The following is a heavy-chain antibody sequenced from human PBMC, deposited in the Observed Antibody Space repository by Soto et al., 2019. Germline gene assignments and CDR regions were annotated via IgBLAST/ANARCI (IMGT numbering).Heavy chain of an antibody. Sequence: QITLNESGPTPVKPRQTLTLTCTFSGFSLTTSGVGVGWIRQSPGKAPEWLALIYWDDDKRYSPSLKSRLTITKDTSKNQVVLTMADLDPADTATDYCAHRVLRTVFGLVTTTAIYFDFWGQGTPVAVSS. CDR1: GFSLTTSGVG. CDR2: IYWDDDK. V-gene: IGHV2-5*02. J-gene: IGHJ4*02. CDR3: AHRVLRTVFGLVTTTAIYFDF. D-gene: IGHD3-3*01.